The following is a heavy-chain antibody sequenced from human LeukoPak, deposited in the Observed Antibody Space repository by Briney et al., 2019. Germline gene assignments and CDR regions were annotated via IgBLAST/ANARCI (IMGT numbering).Heavy chain of an antibody. Sequence: GGSLRLSCAASGFTFSSYAMSWVRQAPGKGLEWVSAISGSGGSTYYADSVKGGFTISRDNSKNTLYLQMNSLRAEDTAVYYCAKDTLPYSSGWSFDYWGQGTLVTVSS. V-gene: IGHV3-23*01. CDR3: AKDTLPYSSGWSFDY. CDR1: GFTFSSYA. CDR2: ISGSGGST. D-gene: IGHD6-19*01. J-gene: IGHJ4*02.